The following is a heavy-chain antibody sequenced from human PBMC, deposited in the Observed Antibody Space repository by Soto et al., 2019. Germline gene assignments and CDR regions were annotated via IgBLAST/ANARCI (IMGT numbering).Heavy chain of an antibody. V-gene: IGHV1-2*02. CDR1: GYAFTGHY. Sequence: ASVKVSCKTSGYAFTGHYIHWVRQAPQQGPEWMGEIGPESGATRYAEKFRGRVTMTMDTSITTVHMELRNLSPDDTAVYYCGRGRSGQIVIFYWGQGTPVTVSS. D-gene: IGHD1-26*01. CDR3: GRGRSGQIVIFY. J-gene: IGHJ4*02. CDR2: IGPESGAT.